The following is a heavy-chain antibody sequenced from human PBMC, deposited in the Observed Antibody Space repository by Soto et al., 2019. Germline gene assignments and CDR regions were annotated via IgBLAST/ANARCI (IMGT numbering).Heavy chain of an antibody. CDR3: ARDGLPDDFRSGGYWFDP. CDR1: GFSFSTFA. Sequence: QAYLVESGGGVVQPGRSLRLSCAASGFSFSTFALHWVRQAPGEGLEWVALISHDGRNEKYAESEKGRFTISRDNSKNTVYMQMDSLRLEDTGVYYCARDGLPDDFRSGGYWFDPWGQGTQVTVSS. CDR2: ISHDGRNE. D-gene: IGHD3-3*01. J-gene: IGHJ5*02. V-gene: IGHV3-30-3*01.